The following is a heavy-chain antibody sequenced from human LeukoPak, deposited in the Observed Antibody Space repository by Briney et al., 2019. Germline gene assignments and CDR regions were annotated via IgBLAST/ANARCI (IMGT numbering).Heavy chain of an antibody. D-gene: IGHD6-13*01. CDR1: GFTFSTYA. CDR2: ISGSGGST. Sequence: GGSLRLSCAASGFTFSTYAMSWVRQAPGKGLEWVSGISGSGGSTYYADSVKGRFTISRDNSKNTLYLQMNSLRAEDTAVYYCARDSSSWFNHYYGMDVWGQGTTVTVSS. V-gene: IGHV3-23*01. J-gene: IGHJ6*02. CDR3: ARDSSSWFNHYYGMDV.